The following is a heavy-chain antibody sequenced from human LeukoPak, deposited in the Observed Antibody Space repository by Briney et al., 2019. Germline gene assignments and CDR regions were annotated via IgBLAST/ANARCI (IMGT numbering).Heavy chain of an antibody. CDR3: ARDRTRATSPIAHWFDP. Sequence: SETLSLTCTVSGGSISSSSYDWGWLRPPPGKGWEWIGRIYYSESTYYSPSLKSRVTISVDTSKNQFSLKLSSVTAADTAVYYCARDRTRATSPIAHWFDPWGQGTLVTVSS. V-gene: IGHV4-39*07. CDR1: GGSISSSSYD. CDR2: IYYSEST. J-gene: IGHJ5*02.